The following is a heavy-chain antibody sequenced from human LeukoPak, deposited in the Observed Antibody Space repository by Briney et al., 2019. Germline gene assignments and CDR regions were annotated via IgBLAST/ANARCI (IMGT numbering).Heavy chain of an antibody. J-gene: IGHJ5*02. D-gene: IGHD2-21*01. V-gene: IGHV1-18*01. Sequence: ASVKVSCKASGYSFNKFGISWVRQAPGQGLEWMGWISGYSGKTDSAQKLQDRVTMTTDNSTSTAYLELRSLRSDDTAVYFCVRVGSAYGDPLEFHLWGQGTLVTVSS. CDR2: ISGYSGKT. CDR1: GYSFNKFG. CDR3: VRVGSAYGDPLEFHL.